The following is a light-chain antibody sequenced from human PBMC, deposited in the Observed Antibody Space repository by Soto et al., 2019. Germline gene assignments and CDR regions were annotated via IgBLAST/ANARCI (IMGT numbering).Light chain of an antibody. CDR1: QSVLSSSNNKNY. V-gene: IGKV4-1*01. CDR2: WAS. Sequence: DIVMTESPDSVAGSLGERATINCKSSQSVLSSSNNKNYLAWSQQKPGQPPKVIISWASTRESGVPDRFSGSGSATDFTLTISSLQAADVAVYYCQPYYSSPLPFGGGTEVDIK. CDR3: QPYYSSPLP. J-gene: IGKJ4*01.